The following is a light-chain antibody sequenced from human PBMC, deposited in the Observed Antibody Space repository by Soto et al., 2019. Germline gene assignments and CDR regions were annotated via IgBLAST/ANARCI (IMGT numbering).Light chain of an antibody. V-gene: IGLV2-14*01. Sequence: QSVLTQPASVSGSPGQSITISCTGTSSDGGGYNYVSWYQQHPGKAPKLMLYEVSNRPSGVSNRFSGSKSGNTASLTISGLQAEDEADYYCSSYTSSSTLGVFGGGTKLTV. J-gene: IGLJ3*02. CDR1: SSDGGGYNY. CDR2: EVS. CDR3: SSYTSSSTLGV.